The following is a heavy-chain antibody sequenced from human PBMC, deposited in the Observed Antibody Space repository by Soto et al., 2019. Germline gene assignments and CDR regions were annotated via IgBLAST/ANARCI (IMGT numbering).Heavy chain of an antibody. CDR3: AIAXAGKPYYFDY. CDR2: IYDSGTA. Sequence: SETLSLTCTVSGGSISSYYWSWILQPPGKGLEWIGHIYDSGTANYNPSLKSRVTISVDTSKNHFSLKLSSVTAADTAVYYCAIAXAGKPYYFDYWGQGTLVTVSS. D-gene: IGHD6-13*01. CDR1: GGSISSYY. V-gene: IGHV4-59*12. J-gene: IGHJ4*02.